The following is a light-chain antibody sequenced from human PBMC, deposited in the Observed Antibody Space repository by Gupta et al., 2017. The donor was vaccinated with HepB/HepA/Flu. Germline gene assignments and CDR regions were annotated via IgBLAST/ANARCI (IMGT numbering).Light chain of an antibody. CDR2: GYK. J-gene: IGLJ2*01. CDR1: SLRSYY. Sequence: SSVLTQDPVVSVAMGQTVRITCQGDSLRSYYPSWFQQKPGQAPVLVFYGYKNRPSGIPDRFSGSSSGNTAALTITGAQADEEGDYYCNSRDSSGFHLFGGGTKVTVL. V-gene: IGLV3-19*01. CDR3: NSRDSSGFHL.